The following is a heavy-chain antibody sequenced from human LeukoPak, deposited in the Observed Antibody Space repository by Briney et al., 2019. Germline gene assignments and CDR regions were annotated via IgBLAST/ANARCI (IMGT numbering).Heavy chain of an antibody. CDR2: ISGSGGST. CDR1: GFTFSSYA. CDR3: ASRVEYSSSSIDY. Sequence: GGSLRLSCAASGFTFSSYAMSWVRQAPGKGLESFSGISGSGGSTDYADSVKGRFTISRDNAKNSLYLQMNSLRAEDTAVYYCASRVEYSSSSIDYWGQGTLVTVSS. J-gene: IGHJ4*02. D-gene: IGHD6-6*01. V-gene: IGHV3-23*01.